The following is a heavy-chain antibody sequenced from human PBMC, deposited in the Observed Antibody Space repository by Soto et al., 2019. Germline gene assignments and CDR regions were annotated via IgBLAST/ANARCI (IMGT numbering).Heavy chain of an antibody. CDR1: GGSISSGGYS. Sequence: PSETLSLTCAVSGGSISSGGYSWSWIRQPPGKGLEWIGYIYHSGSTYYNPSLKSRVTISVDRSKNQFSLKLSSVTAADTAVYYCATTVQKSGMDVWGQGTTVTVSS. J-gene: IGHJ6*02. CDR2: IYHSGST. V-gene: IGHV4-30-2*01. D-gene: IGHD4-17*01. CDR3: ATTVQKSGMDV.